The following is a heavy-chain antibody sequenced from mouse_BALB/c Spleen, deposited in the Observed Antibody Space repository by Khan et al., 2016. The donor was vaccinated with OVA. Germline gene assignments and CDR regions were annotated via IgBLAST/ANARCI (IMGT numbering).Heavy chain of an antibody. D-gene: IGHD1-2*01. V-gene: IGHV3-2*02. CDR1: GYSITSGYG. J-gene: IGHJ2*01. Sequence: VQLKQSGPGLVKPSQSLSLTCTVTGYSITSGYGWNWIRQFPGNKLEWMGYISYSGSTNYNPSLKIRISIIRDTSKNQFFLQLNSVTTEDTATYYCARTARIKYWGQGTTRTVPS. CDR2: ISYSGST. CDR3: ARTARIKY.